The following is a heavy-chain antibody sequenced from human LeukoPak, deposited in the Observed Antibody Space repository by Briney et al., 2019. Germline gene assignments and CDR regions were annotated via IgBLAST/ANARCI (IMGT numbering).Heavy chain of an antibody. CDR3: AGLKYCYDSGGYHAKYFHH. J-gene: IGHJ1*01. V-gene: IGHV4-39*07. CDR1: GGSISSSSYY. Sequence: SETLSLTCTVSGGSISSSSYYWGWIRQPPGKGLEWIGRIYYSGSTYYNPSLKSRVTISVDTSKNQFSLKLSSVTAADTAVYYCAGLKYCYDSGGYHAKYFHHWGQGTLVTVSS. CDR2: IYYSGST. D-gene: IGHD3-22*01.